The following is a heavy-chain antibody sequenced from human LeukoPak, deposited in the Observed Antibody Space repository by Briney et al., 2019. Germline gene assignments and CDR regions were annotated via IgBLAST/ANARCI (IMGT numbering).Heavy chain of an antibody. CDR3: ARIATYYYDSSGYYWRYGMDV. CDR1: GFSFSTYV. J-gene: IGHJ6*02. Sequence: GGSLRLSCVASGFSFSTYVMSWVRQAPGKGLEWVANIKQDGSEKYYVDSVKGRFTISRDNAKNSLYLQMNSLRAEDTAVYYCARIATYYYDSSGYYWRYGMDVWGQGTTVTVSS. D-gene: IGHD3-22*01. V-gene: IGHV3-7*01. CDR2: IKQDGSEK.